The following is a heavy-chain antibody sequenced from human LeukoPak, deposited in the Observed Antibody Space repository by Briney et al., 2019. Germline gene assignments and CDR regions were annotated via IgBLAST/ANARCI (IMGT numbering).Heavy chain of an antibody. CDR3: ANLETRYSSGWPYRDYYGMDV. CDR1: GFTFSRDW. J-gene: IGHJ6*02. V-gene: IGHV3-74*03. Sequence: GGSLRLSCAASGFTFSRDWMHWVRQAPGKGLVWVSRISDDGSITTYADSVQGRFTISRENAKRTVFMQMNRLRAEETAVYYCANLETRYSSGWPYRDYYGMDVWGQGTTVTVSS. CDR2: ISDDGSIT. D-gene: IGHD6-25*01.